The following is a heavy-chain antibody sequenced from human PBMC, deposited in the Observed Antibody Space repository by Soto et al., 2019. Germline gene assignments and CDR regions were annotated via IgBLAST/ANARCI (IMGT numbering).Heavy chain of an antibody. CDR3: AKKGAVGATYFFDY. V-gene: IGHV3-23*01. CDR2: ISGGRGST. D-gene: IGHD1-26*01. J-gene: IGHJ4*02. CDR1: GFTFSSYA. Sequence: PGGSLSLSCAASGFTFSSYAMSWVRQAPGKGLEWVSAISGGRGSTHYADSVKGRFTVSRDTSKNTLYLQMNSLRAADTAVYYCAKKGAVGATYFFDYWGQGALVTVSS.